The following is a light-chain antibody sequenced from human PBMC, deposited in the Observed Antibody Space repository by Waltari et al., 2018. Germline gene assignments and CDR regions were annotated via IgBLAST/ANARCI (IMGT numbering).Light chain of an antibody. J-gene: IGLJ3*02. CDR2: DVS. CDR3: SSYTNASTLV. Sequence: QSALTQPASVSGSPGHSITIYCNGTRSYVGSYNSVSWYKQNPGKAPKVMIYDVSRRPSGVSNRFSGSKSGNTAFLSISGLQDEDEADYYCSSYTNASTLVFGGGTKLTVL. V-gene: IGLV2-14*01. CDR1: RSYVGSYNS.